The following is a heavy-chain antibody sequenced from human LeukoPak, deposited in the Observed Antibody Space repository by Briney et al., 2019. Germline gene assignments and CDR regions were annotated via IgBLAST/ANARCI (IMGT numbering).Heavy chain of an antibody. CDR2: IIPILGIA. CDR3: ARGNDILIGYSSKLAYYFDY. Sequence: SVKVSCKASGGTFSSYAISWVRQAPGQGLEWMGRIIPILGIANYAQKFQGRVTITADKSTSTAYMELSSLRSEDTAVYYCARGNDILIGYSSKLAYYFDYWGQGTLVTVSS. V-gene: IGHV1-69*04. CDR1: GGTFSSYA. J-gene: IGHJ4*02. D-gene: IGHD3-9*01.